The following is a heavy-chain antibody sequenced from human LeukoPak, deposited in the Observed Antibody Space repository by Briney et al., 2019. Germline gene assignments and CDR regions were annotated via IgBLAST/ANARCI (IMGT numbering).Heavy chain of an antibody. J-gene: IGHJ4*02. V-gene: IGHV3-21*04. CDR1: GFTFSSYS. D-gene: IGHD6-19*01. Sequence: GGSLRLSCAASGFTFSSYSMNWVRQAPGKGLEWVSSISSSSSYVYYADSVKGRFTISRDNAKNSLYLQMNSLRAEDTAVYYCAKGLGVAGTGGDFDYWGQGTLVTVSS. CDR3: AKGLGVAGTGGDFDY. CDR2: ISSSSSYV.